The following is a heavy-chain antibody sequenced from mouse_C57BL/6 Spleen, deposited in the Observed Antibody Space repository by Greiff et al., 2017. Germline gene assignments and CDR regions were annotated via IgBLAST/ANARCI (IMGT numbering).Heavy chain of an antibody. Sequence: DVMLVESGGDLVKPGGSLKLSCAASGFTFSSYGMSWVRQTPDKRLEWVATISSGGSYTYYPDSVKGRFTISRDNAKNTLYLQMSSLKSEDTAMYYCARLGGYDGGDYFDYWGQGTTLTVSS. J-gene: IGHJ2*01. CDR1: GFTFSSYG. D-gene: IGHD2-2*01. V-gene: IGHV5-6*02. CDR3: ARLGGYDGGDYFDY. CDR2: ISSGGSYT.